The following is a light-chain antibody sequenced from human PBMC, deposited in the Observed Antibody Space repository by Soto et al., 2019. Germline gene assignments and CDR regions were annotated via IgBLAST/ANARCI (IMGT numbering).Light chain of an antibody. Sequence: QSALTQPASVSGSPGQSITISCSGTSSNIGGYNVVSWYQQHPGKAPNVIVYEGIKRPSGVSDRFSGSTSGSTASLTISGLQAEDEAEYYFCSYVGATTYVFGSGTKLTVL. CDR3: CSYVGATTYV. CDR2: EGI. J-gene: IGLJ1*01. V-gene: IGLV2-23*01. CDR1: SSNIGGYNV.